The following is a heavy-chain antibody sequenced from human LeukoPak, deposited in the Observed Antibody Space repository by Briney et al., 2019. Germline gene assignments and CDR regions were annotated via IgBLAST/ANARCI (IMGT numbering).Heavy chain of an antibody. CDR1: GGSISSYY. CDR2: IYYSGST. D-gene: IGHD2-2*01. CDR3: ARATGEDIVVVPAAMDTYYFDY. V-gene: IGHV4-59*01. J-gene: IGHJ4*02. Sequence: SETLSLTCTVSGGSISSYYWSWIRQPPGKGLEWIGYIYYSGSTNYNPSLKSRVTISVDTSKNQFSLKLSSVTAADTAVYYCARATGEDIVVVPAAMDTYYFDYWGQGTLVTVSS.